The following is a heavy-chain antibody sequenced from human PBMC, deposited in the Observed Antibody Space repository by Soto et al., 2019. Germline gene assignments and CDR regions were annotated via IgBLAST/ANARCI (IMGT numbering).Heavy chain of an antibody. Sequence: GGSLRLSCAASGFTFSTYKMNWVRQAPGKGLEWVSSISSSSDYVHYADSVKGRFTISRDNAKNSLSLQLNNLRAEDTAVYYCATAEHWGQGTLVTVS. CDR2: ISSSSDYV. V-gene: IGHV3-21*01. J-gene: IGHJ1*01. CDR1: GFTFSTYK. CDR3: ATAEH.